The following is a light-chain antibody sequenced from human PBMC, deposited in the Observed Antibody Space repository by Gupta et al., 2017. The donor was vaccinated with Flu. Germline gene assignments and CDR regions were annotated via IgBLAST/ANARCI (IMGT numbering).Light chain of an antibody. V-gene: IGKV3-20*01. CDR3: QQDGSSPAYT. CDR2: GAS. CDR1: QTVGGSF. J-gene: IGKJ2*01. Sequence: IVLTQSPGSLSLSPGERATLSCRASQTVGGSFLAWYQQQPGQAPRLLIYGASTRDAGIPDRFSGSGYGTDFTLTISRRDPEDFAVYYCQQDGSSPAYTFGQGTKMEI.